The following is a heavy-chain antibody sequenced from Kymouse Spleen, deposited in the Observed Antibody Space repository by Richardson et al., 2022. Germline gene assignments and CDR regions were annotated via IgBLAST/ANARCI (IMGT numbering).Heavy chain of an antibody. V-gene: IGHV4-34*01. CDR1: GGSFSGYY. CDR2: INHSGST. CDR3: ARGLQWLVPDY. J-gene: IGHJ4*02. Sequence: QVQLQQWGAGLLKPSETLSLTCAVYGGSFSGYYWSWIRQPPGKGLEWIGEINHSGSTNYNPSLKSRVTISVDTSKNQFSLKLSSVTAADTAVYYCARGLQWLVPDYWGQGTLVTVSS. D-gene: IGHD6-19*01.